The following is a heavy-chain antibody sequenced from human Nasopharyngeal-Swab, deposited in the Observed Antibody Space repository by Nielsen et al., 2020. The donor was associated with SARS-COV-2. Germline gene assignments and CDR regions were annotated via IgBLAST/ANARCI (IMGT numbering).Heavy chain of an antibody. CDR1: GFTFTRYS. V-gene: IGHV3-30*04. CDR2: ISYGGGDE. CDR3: ARSYNPGGFVWLLSND. D-gene: IGHD3-9*01. J-gene: IGHJ4*02. Sequence: GESLKISCAASGFTFTRYSMQWVRRSPGKGLVWVSVISYGGGDENYADSVKGRFTISRDNSRNTLYLQMNSLTVDDTAVYYCARSYNPGGFVWLLSNDWGKGTLVTVSS.